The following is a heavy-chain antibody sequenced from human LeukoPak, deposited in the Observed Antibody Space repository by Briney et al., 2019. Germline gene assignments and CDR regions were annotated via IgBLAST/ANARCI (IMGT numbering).Heavy chain of an antibody. V-gene: IGHV3-23*01. CDR2: ISGSGGST. CDR3: AKDSDYYDSSGYWSWDYFDY. CDR1: GFTFSSYA. D-gene: IGHD3-22*01. Sequence: GGSLRLSCAASGFTFSSYAMIWVRQAPGKGLEWVAAISGSGGSTYYADSVKGRFTISRDNSKNTLYLKMNSLRAEDTGVYYCAKDSDYYDSSGYWSWDYFDYWGQGTLVTVSS. J-gene: IGHJ4*02.